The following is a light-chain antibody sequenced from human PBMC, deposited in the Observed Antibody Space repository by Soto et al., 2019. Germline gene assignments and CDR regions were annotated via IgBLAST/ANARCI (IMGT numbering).Light chain of an antibody. CDR3: CSYAGEYKYV. Sequence: QSVLTQPASVSGSPGQSITISCTGSGRDIGAYNFASWYQQHPGAAPKLLIHDVNKRPPGVPDRFSASKSGNTASLTISGLQAEDEADYYCCSYAGEYKYVFGSGTKVTVL. CDR1: GRDIGAYNF. J-gene: IGLJ1*01. V-gene: IGLV2-14*03. CDR2: DVN.